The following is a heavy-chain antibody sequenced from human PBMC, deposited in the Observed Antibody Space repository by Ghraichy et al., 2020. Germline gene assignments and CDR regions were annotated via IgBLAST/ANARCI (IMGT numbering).Heavy chain of an antibody. CDR2: ISAYNGNT. CDR1: GYTFTSYG. Sequence: ASVKVSCKASGYTFTSYGISWVRQAPGQGLEWMGWISAYNGNTNYAQKLQDRVTMTTDTSTSTAYMELRSLRSDDTAVYYCARRTLQVGARTFFDSWGQGTLVTVSS. J-gene: IGHJ4*02. V-gene: IGHV1-18*01. CDR3: ARRTLQVGARTFFDS. D-gene: IGHD1-26*01.